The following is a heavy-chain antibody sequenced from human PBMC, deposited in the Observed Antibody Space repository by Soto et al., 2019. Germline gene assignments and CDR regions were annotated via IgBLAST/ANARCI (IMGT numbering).Heavy chain of an antibody. Sequence: LSLTCTVSGGSISSGGYYWSWIRQHPGKGLEWIGYIYYSGSTYYNPSLKSRVTISVDTSKNQFSLKLSSVTAADTAVYYCARDGLEYCTNGVCYTAPDYWGQGTLVTVSS. CDR1: GGSISSGGYY. V-gene: IGHV4-31*03. CDR3: ARDGLEYCTNGVCYTAPDY. D-gene: IGHD2-8*01. CDR2: IYYSGST. J-gene: IGHJ4*02.